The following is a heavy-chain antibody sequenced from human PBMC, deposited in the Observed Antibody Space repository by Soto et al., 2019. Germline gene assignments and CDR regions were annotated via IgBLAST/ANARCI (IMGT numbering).Heavy chain of an antibody. CDR2: INPDNGNT. CDR3: ARGIATGQLDP. CDR1: GYTFTRYT. J-gene: IGHJ5*02. V-gene: IGHV1-3*01. Sequence: ASVKVSCKASGYTFTRYTMNWVRQAPGQRLGWMGWINPDNGNTKSSQKFQDRVIITRDTSASTAYMDLSSLRSEDTAVYYCARGIATGQLDPWGQGTLVTVSS. D-gene: IGHD2-15*01.